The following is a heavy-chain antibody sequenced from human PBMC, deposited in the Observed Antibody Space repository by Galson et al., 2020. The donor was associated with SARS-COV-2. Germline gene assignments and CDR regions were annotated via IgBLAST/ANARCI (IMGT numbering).Heavy chain of an antibody. CDR3: ARDTPDDYDPGGFDY. CDR2: ISYDGSNK. J-gene: IGHJ4*02. V-gene: IGHV3-30*04. CDR1: GFTFSSYA. D-gene: IGHD4-17*01. Sequence: GESLKISCAASGFTFSSYAMHWVRQAPGKGLEWVAVISYDGSNKYYADSVKGRFTISRDNSKNTLYLQMNSLRAEDTAVYYCARDTPDDYDPGGFDYWGQGTLVTVSS.